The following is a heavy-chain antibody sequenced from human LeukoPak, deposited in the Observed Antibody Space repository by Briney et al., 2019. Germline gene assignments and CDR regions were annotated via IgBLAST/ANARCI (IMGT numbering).Heavy chain of an antibody. CDR2: IKSISYGGTI. CDR1: GFNFNDAW. CDR3: TRTWPGNTCFNF. D-gene: IGHD1-7*01. V-gene: IGHV3-15*01. J-gene: IGHJ4*02. Sequence: GGSLRLSCATSGFNFNDAWMNWVRQAPGKGLEWLGRIKSISYGGTIDYAAPVKGRFTISKDDSKNTLYLQMDSLETEDTAIYYCTRTWPGNTCFNFWGQGTLVTVSS.